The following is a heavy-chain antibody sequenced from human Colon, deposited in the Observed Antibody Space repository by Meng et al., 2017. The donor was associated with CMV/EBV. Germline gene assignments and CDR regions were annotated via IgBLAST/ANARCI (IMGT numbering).Heavy chain of an antibody. CDR1: GYSLTSYW. J-gene: IGHJ4*02. D-gene: IGHD1-1*01. CDR2: IYPGDSDT. CDR3: ARLSPGVGIGSLDV. V-gene: IGHV5-51*01. Sequence: GESLKISCKGSGYSLTSYWIGWVRQMPGNGLEWMGIIYPGDSDTRYSPSFPGQFTIADDKNISTAYLQSSSLKASDTAMYYCARLSPGVGIGSLDVWGQGTLVTVSS.